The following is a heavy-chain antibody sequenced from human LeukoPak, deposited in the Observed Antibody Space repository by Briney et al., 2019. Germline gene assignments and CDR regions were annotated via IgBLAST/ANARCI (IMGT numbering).Heavy chain of an antibody. CDR2: ISAYNGNT. Sequence: GASVKVSCKASGYTFTSYGISWVRQAPGQGLEWMGWISAYNGNTNYAQKLQGRVTMTTDTSTSTAYMELRSLRSDDTAVYYCARGPRYQLARGYYYYYMDVWGKGTTVTISS. J-gene: IGHJ6*03. CDR3: ARGPRYQLARGYYYYYMDV. V-gene: IGHV1-18*01. CDR1: GYTFTSYG. D-gene: IGHD2-2*01.